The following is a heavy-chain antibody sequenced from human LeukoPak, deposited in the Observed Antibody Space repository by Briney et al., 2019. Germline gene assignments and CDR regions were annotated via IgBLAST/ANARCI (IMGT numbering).Heavy chain of an antibody. CDR2: INPNSGGT. CDR1: GYTLTCYY. J-gene: IGHJ4*02. V-gene: IGHV1-2*02. CDR3: AISYGDSPSDY. Sequence: ASVTVSCTASGYTLTCYYMRWVRQAPGQGLEWMGWINPNSGGTNYAQKFQGRVTMTRYTSISAAYMELSRLRSDDSGVYYCAISYGDSPSDYWGQGTLVTVSS. D-gene: IGHD4-17*01.